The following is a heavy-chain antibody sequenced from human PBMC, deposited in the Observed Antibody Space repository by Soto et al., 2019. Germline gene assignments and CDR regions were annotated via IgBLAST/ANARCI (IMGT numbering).Heavy chain of an antibody. V-gene: IGHV4-34*01. CDR1: GGSFSGYY. J-gene: IGHJ5*02. CDR2: INHRGST. Sequence: QVQLQQWGAGLLKPSETLSLTCVVYGGSFSGYYWSWIRQSPGKGLEWLGGINHRGSTNYNPSLESRVTISVDTSKNQFSLKLPSVTAADTAMYDCARDGFGTSTNCRVGNWFDPWGQGTLVTVSS. CDR3: ARDGFGTSTNCRVGNWFDP. D-gene: IGHD2-2*01.